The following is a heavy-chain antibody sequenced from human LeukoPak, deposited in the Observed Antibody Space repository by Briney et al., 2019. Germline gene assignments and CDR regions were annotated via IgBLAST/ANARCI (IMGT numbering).Heavy chain of an antibody. CDR3: ARDVNDDFDY. J-gene: IGHJ4*02. D-gene: IGHD2/OR15-2a*01. Sequence: SETLSLTCTVSGGSISSSSYYWGWIRQPPGKGLEWIGSIYYSGSTYYNPSLKSRVTISVDTSKNQFSMKLRSVTAADTAVYYCARDVNDDFDYWGQGTLVTVSS. V-gene: IGHV4-39*07. CDR2: IYYSGST. CDR1: GGSISSSSYY.